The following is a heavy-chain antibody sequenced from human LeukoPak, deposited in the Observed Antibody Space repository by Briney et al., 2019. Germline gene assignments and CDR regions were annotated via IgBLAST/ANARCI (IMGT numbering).Heavy chain of an antibody. CDR3: ARELANWFDH. Sequence: PSETLSLTCTVSGGSISSYYWSWIRQPPGKGLEWSGYIYYSGSTNYNPSLKSRVTISVDTSKNQFSLKLSSVTAADTAVYYCARELANWFDHWGQGTLVTVSS. J-gene: IGHJ5*02. CDR2: IYYSGST. D-gene: IGHD1-1*01. V-gene: IGHV4-59*01. CDR1: GGSISSYY.